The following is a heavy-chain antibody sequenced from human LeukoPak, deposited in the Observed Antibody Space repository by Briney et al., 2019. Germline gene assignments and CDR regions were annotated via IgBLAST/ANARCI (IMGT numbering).Heavy chain of an antibody. CDR1: GGSISSYY. J-gene: IGHJ4*02. D-gene: IGHD6-13*01. V-gene: IGHV4-59*01. CDR3: ARAMYSSSWLIIDY. CDR2: IYYSGST. Sequence: KPSETLSLTCTVSGGSISSYYWSWIRQPPGKGLEWIGYIYYSGSTNYNPSLKSRVTISVDTSKNQFSLKLSSVTAADTAVYYCARAMYSSSWLIIDYWGQGTLVTVSS.